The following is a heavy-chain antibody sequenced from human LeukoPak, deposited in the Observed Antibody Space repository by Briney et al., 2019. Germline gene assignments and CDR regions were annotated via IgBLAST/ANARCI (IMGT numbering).Heavy chain of an antibody. J-gene: IGHJ5*02. CDR1: GFTFSYYC. CDR3: ARDDPSWFDP. V-gene: IGHV3-7*01. CDR2: IKQDGSEK. Sequence: GGSLRLSCAASGFTFSYYCMSWVRQAPGKGLEGVANIKQDGSEKYYVDSVKGRFTISRDNAKNSLYLQMNSLRAEDTAVYYCARDDPSWFDPWGQGTLVTVSS.